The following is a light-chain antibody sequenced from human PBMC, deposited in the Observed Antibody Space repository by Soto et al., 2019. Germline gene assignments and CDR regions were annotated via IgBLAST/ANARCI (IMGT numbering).Light chain of an antibody. CDR2: DAS. V-gene: IGKV1-5*01. Sequence: IHMTQSPSSLSASVGHRVTITCRASQSISSYLNWYQQKPGKAPKLLIYDASSLESGVPSRFSGSGSATEFTLTISSLQPDDFATYYCQQYNNYWTFGQGTKVDIK. CDR3: QQYNNYWT. CDR1: QSISSY. J-gene: IGKJ1*01.